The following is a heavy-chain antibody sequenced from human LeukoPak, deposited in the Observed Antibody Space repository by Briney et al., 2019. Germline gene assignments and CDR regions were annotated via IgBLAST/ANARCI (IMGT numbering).Heavy chain of an antibody. CDR2: IRSKANSYAT. D-gene: IGHD1/OR15-1a*01. J-gene: IGHJ3*02. Sequence: GGSLRLSCAASGFTFSGSAMHWVRQASGKGLEWVGRIRSKANSYATAYAASVKGRFTISRDDSKNTAYLQMNSLKTEDTAVYYCIGLEQDASDIWGQGTMVTVSS. CDR1: GFTFSGSA. CDR3: IGLEQDASDI. V-gene: IGHV3-73*01.